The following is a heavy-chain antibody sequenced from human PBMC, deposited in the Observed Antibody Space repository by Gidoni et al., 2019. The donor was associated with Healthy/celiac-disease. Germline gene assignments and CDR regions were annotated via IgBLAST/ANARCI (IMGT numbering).Heavy chain of an antibody. J-gene: IGHJ6*02. D-gene: IGHD4-17*01. CDR3: ARDFSYGGEYYYYYYGMDV. CDR2: ISSSSSTI. V-gene: IGHV3-48*02. Sequence: EVQLVESGGGLVQPGGSLRLSCAASGFTFSSHSLNWVRQAPGKGLEWVSYISSSSSTIYYADSVKGRFTISRDNAKNSLYLQMNSLRDEDTAVYYCARDFSYGGEYYYYYYGMDVWGQGTTVTVSS. CDR1: GFTFSSHS.